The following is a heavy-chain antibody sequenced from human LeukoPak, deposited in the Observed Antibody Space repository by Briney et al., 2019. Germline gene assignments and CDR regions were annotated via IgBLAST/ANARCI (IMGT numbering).Heavy chain of an antibody. J-gene: IGHJ3*02. D-gene: IGHD3-10*01. CDR2: IYYSGST. Sequence: KASETLSLTCTVSGGSISSYYWSWIWQPPGKGLEWIGYIYYSGSTNYNPSLKSRVTISVDTSKNQSSLKLSSVTAADTAVYYCARGPLRHYYGSGDDAFDIWGQGTMVTVSS. CDR1: GGSISSYY. CDR3: ARGPLRHYYGSGDDAFDI. V-gene: IGHV4-59*01.